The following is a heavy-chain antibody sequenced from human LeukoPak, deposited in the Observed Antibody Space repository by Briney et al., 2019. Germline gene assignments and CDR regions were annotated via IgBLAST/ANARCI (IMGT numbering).Heavy chain of an antibody. D-gene: IGHD6-19*01. V-gene: IGHV3-49*04. Sequence: GGSLRLSCTASGFTFGDYAISWVRQAPGKGLEWVGFIRSKAYGGTTEYAASVKGRFTISRDDSKSIAYLQMNSLKTEDTAVYYCTRELAGDPTDYWGQGTLVTVSS. J-gene: IGHJ4*02. CDR1: GFTFGDYA. CDR2: IRSKAYGGTT. CDR3: TRELAGDPTDY.